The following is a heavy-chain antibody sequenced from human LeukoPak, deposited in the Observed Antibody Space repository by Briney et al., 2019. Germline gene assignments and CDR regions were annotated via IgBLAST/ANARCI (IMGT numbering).Heavy chain of an antibody. CDR2: INHSGST. V-gene: IGHV4-34*01. D-gene: IGHD3-22*01. J-gene: IGHJ4*02. CDR3: ARSGSGSSHYYFDY. CDR1: GGSFSGYY. Sequence: KASETLSLTCAVYGGSFSGYYWSWIRQPPGKGLEWIGEINHSGSTNYNPSLKSRVTMSVDTSKNQFSLKLSSVTAADTAVYYCARSGSGSSHYYFDYWGQGTLVTVSS.